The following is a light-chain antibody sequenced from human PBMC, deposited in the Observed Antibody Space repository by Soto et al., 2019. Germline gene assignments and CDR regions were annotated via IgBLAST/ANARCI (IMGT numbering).Light chain of an antibody. CDR2: VVS. CDR3: SSFTGTTTLDV. CDR1: SSDVGAYKY. V-gene: IGLV2-14*03. Sequence: QSALTQPASVSGSPGQSITISCTGTSSDVGAYKYVSWYRQHPGKVPKLIIYVVSNRPSGVSNRFSGSKSGNTAFLTISGLQPEDEADYYCSSFTGTTTLDVFGTGTKV. J-gene: IGLJ1*01.